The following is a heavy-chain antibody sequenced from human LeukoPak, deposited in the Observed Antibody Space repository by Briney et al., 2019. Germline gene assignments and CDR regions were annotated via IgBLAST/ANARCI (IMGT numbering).Heavy chain of an antibody. CDR1: GFTFSNAW. D-gene: IGHD1-26*01. CDR2: IYTSGST. V-gene: IGHV4-4*07. J-gene: IGHJ4*02. CDR3: ARGSIVGANLVRY. Sequence: GSLRLSCAASGFTFSNAWMSWVRQAPGKGLEWIGRIYTSGSTNYNPSLKSGVTMSVDTSKNQFSLKLSSVTAADTAVYYCARGSIVGANLVRYWGQGTLVTVSS.